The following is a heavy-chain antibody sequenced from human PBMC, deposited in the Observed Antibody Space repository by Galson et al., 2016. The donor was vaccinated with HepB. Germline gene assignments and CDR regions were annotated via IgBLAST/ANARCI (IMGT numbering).Heavy chain of an antibody. CDR2: IYHTGIT. J-gene: IGHJ4*02. V-gene: IGHV4-30-2*01. Sequence: TLSLTCTVSGGSISSGGFSWSWIRQPPGKGLEWVGYIYHTGITYYNPSLKSRLNISMDTSKNQFSLRLNSVTAADTAVYFCARISSVTARPLTTLSYYFDFWGQGSLVTVSS. CDR3: ARISSVTARPLTTLSYYFDF. CDR1: GGSISSGGFS. D-gene: IGHD1-14*01.